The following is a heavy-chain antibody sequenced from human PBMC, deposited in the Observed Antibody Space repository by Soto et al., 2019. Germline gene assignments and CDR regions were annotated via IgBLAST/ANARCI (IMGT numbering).Heavy chain of an antibody. CDR3: ARDKITGLFDY. J-gene: IGHJ4*02. CDR1: GGSFSGYY. Sequence: QVQLQQWGAGLLKPSETLSLTCAVYGGSFSGYYWTWIRQPPGTGLEWSGEINHSGSTNYNPSLNSRVTISVDTSKNHFSLKLTSVTAADTAVYYCARDKITGLFDYWGQGTLVTVSS. V-gene: IGHV4-34*01. CDR2: INHSGST. D-gene: IGHD2-8*02.